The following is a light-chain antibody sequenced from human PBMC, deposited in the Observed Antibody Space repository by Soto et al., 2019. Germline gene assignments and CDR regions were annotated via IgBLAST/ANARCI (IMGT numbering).Light chain of an antibody. CDR1: SSNIGGTNY. CDR3: ASWDDRLAAVI. CDR2: SNN. V-gene: IGLV1-47*02. J-gene: IGLJ2*01. Sequence: QSVLTQPPSASGTPGQKVFISCSGSSSNIGGTNYAYWYQQLPGAAPKLLMHSNNRRPSGVPERISGSKFGTAAYLAISGFRSEDEAVYYCASWDDRLAAVIFGGGTTLAAL.